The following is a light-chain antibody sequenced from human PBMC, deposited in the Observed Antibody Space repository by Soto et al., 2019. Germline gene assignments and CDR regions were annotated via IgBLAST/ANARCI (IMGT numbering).Light chain of an antibody. CDR1: RGISNY. CDR3: QKYNSAPPFT. CDR2: AAS. V-gene: IGKV1-27*01. Sequence: DIQMTQSPSSLSASVGDRVTVTCRASRGISNYLAWYQQKPGTVPKLLIYAASTLQSGVPSRFSGSGSGTDFTLTISSLQAEDVATYYCQKYNSAPPFTFGPGTKVDIK. J-gene: IGKJ3*01.